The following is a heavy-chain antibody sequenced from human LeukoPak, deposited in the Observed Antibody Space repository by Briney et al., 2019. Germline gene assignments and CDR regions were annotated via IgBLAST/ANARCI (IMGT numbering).Heavy chain of an antibody. J-gene: IGHJ4*02. CDR3: ARRGNSAYYPHDY. CDR1: GGTFSSYA. Sequence: GASVKVSCKASGGTFSSYAISWVRQAPGQGLEWMGWISAYNGNTDYTQKLQGRVTMTTDTSTSTAYMELRSLRSDDTAVYYCARRGNSAYYPHDYWGQGSLVTVSS. CDR2: ISAYNGNT. D-gene: IGHD3-22*01. V-gene: IGHV1-18*01.